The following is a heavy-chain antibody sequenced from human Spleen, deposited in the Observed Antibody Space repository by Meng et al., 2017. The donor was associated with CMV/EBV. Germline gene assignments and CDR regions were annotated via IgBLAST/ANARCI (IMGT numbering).Heavy chain of an antibody. CDR3: AKDYDSSGEYRPEGPLDAFDI. CDR2: ISGSGGST. D-gene: IGHD3-22*01. Sequence: GESLKISCAASGFTFSSYAMSWVRQAPGKGLEWVSAISGSGGSTYYADSVKGRFTISRDNSKNTLYLQMNSLRAEDTAVYYCAKDYDSSGEYRPEGPLDAFDIWGRGTMVTVSS. V-gene: IGHV3-23*01. CDR1: GFTFSSYA. J-gene: IGHJ3*02.